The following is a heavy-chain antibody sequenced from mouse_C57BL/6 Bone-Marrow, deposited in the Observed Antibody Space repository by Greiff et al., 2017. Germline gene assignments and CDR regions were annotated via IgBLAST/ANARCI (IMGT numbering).Heavy chain of an antibody. Sequence: VQLQQSGAELLRPGASVTLSCKASGYTFTDYEMHWVKQTPVHGLEWIGAIDPETGGTAYNQKFKGKAILTADKSSSTAYMELRSLTSEDSAVYYCTIYGNYNWYVGYYEMGYWGQGTSVTVST. CDR2: IDPETGGT. V-gene: IGHV1-15*01. CDR1: GYTFTDYE. D-gene: IGHD2-1*01. J-gene: IGHJ4*01. CDR3: TIYGNYNWYVGYYEMGY.